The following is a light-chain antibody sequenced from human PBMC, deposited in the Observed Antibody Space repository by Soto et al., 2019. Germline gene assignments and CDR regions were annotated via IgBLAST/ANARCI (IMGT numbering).Light chain of an antibody. CDR1: SSDVGGYNY. V-gene: IGLV2-14*01. CDR3: SSYASSGTHV. Sequence: QSALTQPASVSGSPGQSITISCTGTSSDVGGYNYVSWYQQHPGKAPKLMIYEVSNRPSGVSNRFSGSKSGNTASLTISGLQPEDEADDYCSSYASSGTHVFGGGTKLTVL. CDR2: EVS. J-gene: IGLJ3*02.